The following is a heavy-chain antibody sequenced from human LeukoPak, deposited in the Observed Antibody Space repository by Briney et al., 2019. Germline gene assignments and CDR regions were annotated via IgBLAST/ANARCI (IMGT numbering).Heavy chain of an antibody. CDR1: GGSFSGYY. V-gene: IGHV4-34*01. J-gene: IGHJ4*02. D-gene: IGHD6-19*01. CDR2: INHSGST. Sequence: KPSETLSLTCAVYGGSFSGYYWSWIRQPPGKGLEWIGEINHSGSTNYNPSLKSRVTISVDTSKNQFSLKLSSVTAADTAVYYCARGEAVAGLDYWGQGTLVTVSS. CDR3: ARGEAVAGLDY.